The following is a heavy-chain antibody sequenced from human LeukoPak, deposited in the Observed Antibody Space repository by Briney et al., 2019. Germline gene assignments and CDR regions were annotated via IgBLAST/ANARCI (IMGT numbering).Heavy chain of an antibody. J-gene: IGHJ4*02. V-gene: IGHV3-23*01. D-gene: IGHD2-15*01. CDR1: GFSFSDHY. CDR2: ISGSGGST. Sequence: GSLRLSCVASGFSFSDHYMDWVRQAPGKGLEWVSAISGSGGSTYYADSVKGRSTISRDNSKNTLYLQMNSLRAEDTAVYYCARGSSPSLGYWGQGTLVTVSS. CDR3: ARGSSPSLGY.